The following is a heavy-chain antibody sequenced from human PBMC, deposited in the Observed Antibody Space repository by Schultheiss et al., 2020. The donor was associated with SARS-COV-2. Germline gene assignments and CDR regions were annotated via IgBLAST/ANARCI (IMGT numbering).Heavy chain of an antibody. Sequence: GESLKISCAASGFTFSSYGMHWVRQAPGKGLEWVAIIWYDGSNKYYADSVKGRFTISRDNSKNTLYLQMNSLRAEDTAVYYCARDNNWNDLNLDYWGQGTLVTVSS. CDR3: ARDNNWNDLNLDY. D-gene: IGHD1-1*01. J-gene: IGHJ4*02. CDR2: IWYDGSNK. V-gene: IGHV3-33*01. CDR1: GFTFSSYG.